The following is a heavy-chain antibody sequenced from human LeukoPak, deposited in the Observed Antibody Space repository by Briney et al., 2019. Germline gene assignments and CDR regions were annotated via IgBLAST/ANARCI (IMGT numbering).Heavy chain of an antibody. J-gene: IGHJ4*02. CDR1: CGTCSNFS. Sequence: ASLQIFCNTSCGTCSNFSVTWGRQAPGQGLEWMGRIVPILGLTNYAQKFQDRTTFIADKSTDTAYLDLKSLTFDGTAVYFCAGGRSQSVSLSVDVWDQGTLVTVSS. CDR3: AGGRSQSVSLSVDV. V-gene: IGHV1-69*02. D-gene: IGHD6-6*01. CDR2: IVPILGLT.